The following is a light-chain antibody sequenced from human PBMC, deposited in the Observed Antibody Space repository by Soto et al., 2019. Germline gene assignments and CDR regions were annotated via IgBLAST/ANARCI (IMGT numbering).Light chain of an antibody. CDR2: DGS. CDR1: QSVSSY. Sequence: EFVLTQSPATLSLSPGERATLSCRASQSVSSYLAWYQQKPGQAPRLLIYDGSTRATAIPARFSGSGAGTAFTLTISSLEPEDFAVYYCQQRSNWPLYTFGQGTKLEIK. CDR3: QQRSNWPLYT. J-gene: IGKJ2*01. V-gene: IGKV3-11*01.